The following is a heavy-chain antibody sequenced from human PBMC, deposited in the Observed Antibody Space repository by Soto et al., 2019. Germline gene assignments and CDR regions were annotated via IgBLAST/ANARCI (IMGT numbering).Heavy chain of an antibody. V-gene: IGHV4-39*01. CDR2: IYYSGST. CDR3: ARHGGSGVDY. Sequence: QLQLQESGPGLVKPSETLSLTCTVSGGSISSSSYYWGWIRQPPGKGLEWIGSIYYSGSTYYNPSLKSRVTITVDTSKNQFSLKLSSVTAADTAVYYCARHGGSGVDYWGQGTLVTVSS. D-gene: IGHD6-19*01. J-gene: IGHJ4*02. CDR1: GGSISSSSYY.